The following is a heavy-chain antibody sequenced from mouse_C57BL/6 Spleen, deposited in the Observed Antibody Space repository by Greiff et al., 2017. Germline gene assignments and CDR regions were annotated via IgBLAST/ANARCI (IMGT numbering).Heavy chain of an antibody. CDR1: GYTFTSYW. J-gene: IGHJ3*01. V-gene: IGHV1-59*01. Sequence: VQLQQPGAELVRPGTSVKLSCKASGYTFTSYWMHWVKQRPGQGLEWIGVIDPSDSYTNYNQKFKGKATLTVDTSSSTAYMQLSSLTSEDSAVYFCARSGGYSAWFAYWGQGTLVCVSA. CDR3: ARSGGYSAWFAY. D-gene: IGHD6-1*01. CDR2: IDPSDSYT.